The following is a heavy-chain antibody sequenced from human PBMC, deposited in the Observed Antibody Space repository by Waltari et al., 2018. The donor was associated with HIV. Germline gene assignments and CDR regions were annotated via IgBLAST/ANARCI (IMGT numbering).Heavy chain of an antibody. V-gene: IGHV4-4*02. Sequence: QVQLQESGPGLKPSGTLSLTCAVSGGSISSSNWWSWVRQPPGKGLEWIGEIYHSGSTNYNPSLKSRVTISVDKSKNQFSLKLSSVTAADTAVYYCARARYCSSTSCYWGMDVWGQGTTVTVSS. CDR2: IYHSGST. CDR1: GGSISSSNW. D-gene: IGHD2-2*01. CDR3: ARARYCSSTSCYWGMDV. J-gene: IGHJ6*02.